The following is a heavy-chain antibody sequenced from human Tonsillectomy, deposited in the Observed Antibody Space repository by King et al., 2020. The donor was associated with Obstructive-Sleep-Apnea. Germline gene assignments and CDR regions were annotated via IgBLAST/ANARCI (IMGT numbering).Heavy chain of an antibody. Sequence: LQLQESGPGLVKPSETLSLTCTVSGGSISSSSYYWGWIRQPPGKGLEWIGSIYYSGSTYYNPSLKSRVTISVDTSKNQFSLKLSSVTAADTAVYYCASLAYCGGDCYSVHYYYGMDVWGQGTTVTVSS. D-gene: IGHD2-21*02. V-gene: IGHV4-39*07. J-gene: IGHJ6*02. CDR3: ASLAYCGGDCYSVHYYYGMDV. CDR1: GGSISSSSYY. CDR2: IYYSGST.